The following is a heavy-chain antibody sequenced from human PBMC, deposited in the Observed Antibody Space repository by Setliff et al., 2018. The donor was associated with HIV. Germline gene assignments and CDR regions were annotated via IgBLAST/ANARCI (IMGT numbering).Heavy chain of an antibody. V-gene: IGHV3-7*03. D-gene: IGHD3-10*01. CDR3: ARDRLESLWYGDLHYMDV. CDR1: GFTFSSYW. J-gene: IGHJ6*03. Sequence: GGSLRLSCAASGFTFSSYWMSWVRQAPGKGLEWVANIKQDGSEKYYVDSVKDRFTISRDNPRMSLYLEMSSLRADDTAVYYCARDRLESLWYGDLHYMDVWGKGTTVTVSS. CDR2: IKQDGSEK.